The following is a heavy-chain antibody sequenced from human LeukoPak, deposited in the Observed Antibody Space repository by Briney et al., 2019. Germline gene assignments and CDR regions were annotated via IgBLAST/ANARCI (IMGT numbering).Heavy chain of an antibody. CDR2: IYYSGST. J-gene: IGHJ4*02. Sequence: PSETLSLTRTVSGGSISSSSYYWGWIRQPPGKGLEWIGSIYYSGSTYYNPSLKSRVTMSVDTSKNQFSLKLSSVTAADTAVYYCARVGDYVHWGQGTLVTVSS. V-gene: IGHV4-39*01. D-gene: IGHD4-17*01. CDR3: ARVGDYVH. CDR1: GGSISSSSYY.